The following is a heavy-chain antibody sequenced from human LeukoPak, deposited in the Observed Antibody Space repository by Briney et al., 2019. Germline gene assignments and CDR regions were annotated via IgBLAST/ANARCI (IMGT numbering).Heavy chain of an antibody. CDR3: ARETKGSEAFWPYKSPAKDIVVVPAAPFDY. D-gene: IGHD2-2*01. Sequence: PSETLSLTCTVSGGSISSGSYYWSWIRQPAGKGPEWIGRIYTSGSTNYNPSLKSRVTISVDTSKNQFSLKLSSVTAADTAVYYCARETKGSEAFWPYKSPAKDIVVVPAAPFDYWGQGTLVTVSS. V-gene: IGHV4-61*02. J-gene: IGHJ4*02. CDR1: GGSISSGSYY. CDR2: IYTSGST.